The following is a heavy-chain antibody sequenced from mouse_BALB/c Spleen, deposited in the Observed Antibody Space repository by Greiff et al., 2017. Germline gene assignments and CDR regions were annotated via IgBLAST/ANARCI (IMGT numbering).Heavy chain of an antibody. Sequence: EVQGVESGPELVKPGASVKMSCKASGYTFTSYVMHWVKQKPGQGLEWIGYINPYNDGTKYNEKFKGKATLTSDKSSSTAYMELSSLTSEDSAVYYCAREGASMDYWGQGTSVTVSS. CDR1: GYTFTSYV. CDR3: AREGASMDY. V-gene: IGHV1-14*01. J-gene: IGHJ4*01. CDR2: INPYNDGT.